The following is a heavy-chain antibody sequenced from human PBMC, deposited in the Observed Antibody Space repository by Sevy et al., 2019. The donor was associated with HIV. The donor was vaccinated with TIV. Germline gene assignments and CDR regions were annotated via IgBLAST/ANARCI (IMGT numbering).Heavy chain of an antibody. V-gene: IGHV4-59*01. CDR1: GGSISYYY. CDR2: IYYTGST. J-gene: IGHJ4*02. Sequence: SETLSLTCTVSGGSISYYYWSWIRQPPGKGLEWIGYIYYTGSTNYDPSLKSRVTISVDTSKNQFSLNLNSVTAADTAVYYCAGTGSYYDSVDYWGQGTLVTVSS. CDR3: AGTGSYYDSVDY. D-gene: IGHD3-22*01.